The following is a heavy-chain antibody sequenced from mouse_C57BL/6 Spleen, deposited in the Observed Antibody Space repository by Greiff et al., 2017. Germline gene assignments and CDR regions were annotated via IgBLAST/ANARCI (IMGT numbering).Heavy chain of an antibody. CDR2: ISSGSSTI. Sequence: EVQLQESGGGLVKPGGSLKLSCAASGFTFSDYGMHWVRQAPEKGLEWVAYISSGSSTIYYADTVKGRFTISRDNAKNTLFLQMTSLRSEDTAMYYCARRVGRGGWYFDVWGTGTTVTVSS. CDR3: ARRVGRGGWYFDV. D-gene: IGHD4-1*01. CDR1: GFTFSDYG. V-gene: IGHV5-17*01. J-gene: IGHJ1*03.